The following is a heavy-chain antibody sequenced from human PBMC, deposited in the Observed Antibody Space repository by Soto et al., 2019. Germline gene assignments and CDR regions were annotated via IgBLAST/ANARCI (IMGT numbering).Heavy chain of an antibody. Sequence: ASVKVSCKASGYTFTSYGISWVRQAPGQGLEWMGWISAYNGNTNYAQKLQGRVTMTTDTSTSTAYMALRSLRSDDTAAYYCARGDYYDSSGYDGYIQQWGQGPLVTVSS. D-gene: IGHD3-22*01. V-gene: IGHV1-18*04. CDR3: ARGDYYDSSGYDGYIQQ. CDR1: GYTFTSYG. CDR2: ISAYNGNT. J-gene: IGHJ1*01.